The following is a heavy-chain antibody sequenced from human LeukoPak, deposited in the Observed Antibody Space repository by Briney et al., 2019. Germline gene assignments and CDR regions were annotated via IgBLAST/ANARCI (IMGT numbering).Heavy chain of an antibody. CDR2: IDWDDDK. Sequence: TLSLTCTVSGGSVSSGSYYWSWIRQPPGKALEWLALIDWDDDKYYSTSLKTRLTISKDTSKNQVVLTMTNMDPVDTATYYCARSFRGVFYFDYWGQGTLVTVSS. D-gene: IGHD3-10*01. V-gene: IGHV2-70*01. J-gene: IGHJ4*02. CDR3: ARSFRGVFYFDY. CDR1: GGSVSSGSYY.